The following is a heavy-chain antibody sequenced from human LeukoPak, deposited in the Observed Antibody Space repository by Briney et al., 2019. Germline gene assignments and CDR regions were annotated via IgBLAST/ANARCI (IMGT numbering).Heavy chain of an antibody. Sequence: ASVKVSCKASGYTFTDYNIHWVRQAPGQGLEWMGRINPNSGGTNYAQKFQGRVTMTRDTSISTAYMELSRLRSDDTAVYYFARHYYDSSGYYYYYFDYGGQGTLVTVSS. CDR3: ARHYYDSSGYYYYYFDY. D-gene: IGHD3-22*01. CDR1: GYTFTDYN. CDR2: INPNSGGT. V-gene: IGHV1-2*06. J-gene: IGHJ4*01.